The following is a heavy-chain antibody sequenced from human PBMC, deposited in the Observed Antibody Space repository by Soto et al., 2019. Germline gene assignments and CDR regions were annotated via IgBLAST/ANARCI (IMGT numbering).Heavy chain of an antibody. J-gene: IGHJ5*02. CDR3: ARSLSAIPGES. CDR2: IKQDASEK. D-gene: IGHD2-21*01. CDR1: GFSISNYW. V-gene: IGHV3-7*05. Sequence: EVQLVESGGGLVQSGGSLRLSCAATGFSISNYWMSWVRQGPGKGPEWVANIKQDASEKYYVDSVKGRFTISRDNAENSLNLQMTSLRAEDTAVYHCARSLSAIPGESWGQGTLVTVSS.